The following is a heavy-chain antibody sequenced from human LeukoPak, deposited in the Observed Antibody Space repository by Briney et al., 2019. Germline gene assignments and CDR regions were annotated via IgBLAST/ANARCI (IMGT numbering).Heavy chain of an antibody. Sequence: SQTLSLTCAVSGGSISSGGYSWSWIRQPPGKGLEWIGYIYYSGSTNYNPSLKSRVTISVDTSKNQFSLKLSSVTAADTAVYYCARGELVASMSEYFQHWGQGTLVTVSS. CDR2: IYYSGST. V-gene: IGHV4-30-4*07. CDR1: GGSISSGGYS. CDR3: ARGELVASMSEYFQH. J-gene: IGHJ1*01. D-gene: IGHD5-12*01.